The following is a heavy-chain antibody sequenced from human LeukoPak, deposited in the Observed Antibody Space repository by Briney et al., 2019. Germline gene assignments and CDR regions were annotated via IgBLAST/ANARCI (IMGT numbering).Heavy chain of an antibody. J-gene: IGHJ4*02. CDR1: GFTFDDYA. Sequence: GGSLRLSCAASGFTFDDYAMHWVRQAPGKGLEWVSGISWNSGSMGYADSVKGRFTISRDNAKNSLYLQMNSLRAEDTALYYCAKDLNYYYDSSGYFDYWGQGTLVTVSS. V-gene: IGHV3-9*01. CDR3: AKDLNYYYDSSGYFDY. CDR2: ISWNSGSM. D-gene: IGHD3-22*01.